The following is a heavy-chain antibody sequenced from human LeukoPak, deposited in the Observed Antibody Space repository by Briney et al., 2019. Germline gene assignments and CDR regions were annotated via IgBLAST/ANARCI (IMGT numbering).Heavy chain of an antibody. Sequence: GGSLRLSCAASGFTFSSYGMNWVRQAPGKGLEGVSYTNTSGSTVFYADSVKGRFTISRDNAKNSLYLQINSLRAGDTAVYYCARVSGGSYYGYWFDPWGQGTLVTVSS. CDR3: ARVSGGSYYGYWFDP. D-gene: IGHD1-26*01. V-gene: IGHV3-48*04. CDR2: TNTSGSTV. CDR1: GFTFSSYG. J-gene: IGHJ5*02.